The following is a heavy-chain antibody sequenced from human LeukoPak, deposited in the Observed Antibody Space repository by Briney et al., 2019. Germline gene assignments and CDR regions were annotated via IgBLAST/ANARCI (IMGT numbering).Heavy chain of an antibody. J-gene: IGHJ4*02. V-gene: IGHV3-30-3*01. CDR1: GFTCSSYA. Sequence: GGALRLSCAASGFTCSSYAMHWVPQAPGKELEWVAVISYDGSNKYYADSVKGRFTISRDNSKNTLYLQMNSLRAEDTAVYYCARDLNYYDSSGYFDYWGQGTLVTVSS. D-gene: IGHD3-22*01. CDR3: ARDLNYYDSSGYFDY. CDR2: ISYDGSNK.